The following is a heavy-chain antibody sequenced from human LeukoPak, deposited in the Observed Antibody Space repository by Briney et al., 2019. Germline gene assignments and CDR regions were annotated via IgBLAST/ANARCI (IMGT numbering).Heavy chain of an antibody. Sequence: GGSLRLSCAASGFTFSSYEMNGVRQAPGKGLEWVSYISSSGSTIYYADSVKGRFTISRDNAKNSLYLQMNSLRAEDTAVYYCARFGTLAPNYGSGSYYRNMEFDPWGQGTLVTVSS. CDR3: ARFGTLAPNYGSGSYYRNMEFDP. V-gene: IGHV3-48*03. D-gene: IGHD3-10*01. CDR1: GFTFSSYE. J-gene: IGHJ5*02. CDR2: ISSSGSTI.